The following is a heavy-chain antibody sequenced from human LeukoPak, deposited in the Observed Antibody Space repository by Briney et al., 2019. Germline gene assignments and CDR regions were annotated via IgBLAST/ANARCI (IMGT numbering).Heavy chain of an antibody. V-gene: IGHV7-4-1*02. CDR2: INTNTGNP. CDR1: GYTFTSYA. CDR3: ARHSVDKYDGGCFDP. Sequence: ASVKVSCKASGYTFTSYAMNWVRQAPGQGLEWMGWINTNTGNPTYAQGFTGRFVFSLDTSVSTAYLQISSLKASDTAMYYCARHSVDKYDGGCFDPWGQGTLVTVSS. D-gene: IGHD5-12*01. J-gene: IGHJ5*02.